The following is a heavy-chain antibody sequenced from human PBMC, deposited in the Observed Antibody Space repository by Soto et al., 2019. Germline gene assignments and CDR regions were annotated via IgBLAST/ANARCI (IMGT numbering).Heavy chain of an antibody. CDR2: IYYSGST. J-gene: IGHJ2*01. CDR1: GGSISSYY. Sequence: TSETLSLTCTVSGGSISSYYWSWIRQPPGKGLEWIGYIYYSGSTNYNPSLKSRVTISVDTSKNQFSLKLSSVTAADTAVYYCAAAREQRLTYWYFDLWGRGTLVTVSS. CDR3: AAAREQRLTYWYFDL. V-gene: IGHV4-59*01. D-gene: IGHD6-25*01.